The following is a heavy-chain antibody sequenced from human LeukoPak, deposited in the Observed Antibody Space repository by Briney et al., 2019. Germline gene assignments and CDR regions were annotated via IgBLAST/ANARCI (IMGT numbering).Heavy chain of an antibody. CDR3: ARAEITVTHGGLFDY. CDR2: IYYSGST. J-gene: IGHJ4*02. Sequence: SETLSLTCTVSGGSISSYYWSWIRQPPGKGLEWIGYIYYSGSTNYNPSLKSRVTISVDTSKNQFSLKLSSVTAADTAVYYCARAEITVTHGGLFDYWGQGTLVTASS. CDR1: GGSISSYY. D-gene: IGHD4-17*01. V-gene: IGHV4-59*01.